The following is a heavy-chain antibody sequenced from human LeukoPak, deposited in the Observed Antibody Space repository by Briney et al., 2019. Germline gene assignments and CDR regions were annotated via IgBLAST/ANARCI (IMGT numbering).Heavy chain of an antibody. CDR1: GFTFSSYG. D-gene: IGHD2-2*03. CDR2: ISYDGSNK. Sequence: GRALRLSRAASGFTFSSYGMHWVRQAPGKGLEWVAVISYDGSNKYYADSVKGRFTISRDNSKNTLYLQMNSLRAEDTAVYYCAAGYCSSTSCPPLFDYWGQGTLVTVSS. CDR3: AAGYCSSTSCPPLFDY. V-gene: IGHV3-30*03. J-gene: IGHJ4*02.